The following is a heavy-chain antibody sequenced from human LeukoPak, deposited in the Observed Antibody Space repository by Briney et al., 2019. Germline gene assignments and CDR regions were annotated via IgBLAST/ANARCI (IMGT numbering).Heavy chain of an antibody. CDR1: GFTFSSYA. CDR3: ANSGGDSRPHDF. Sequence: PGGSLRLSCAASGFTFSSYAMSWVRQAPGKGPEWVSAISGSGGSPSYADAVKGRFTISRDNSQNRLSLQMNSLRAEDTAVYYCANSGGDSRPHDFWGQGTLVTVSS. CDR2: ISGSGGSP. J-gene: IGHJ4*02. V-gene: IGHV3-23*01. D-gene: IGHD2-21*02.